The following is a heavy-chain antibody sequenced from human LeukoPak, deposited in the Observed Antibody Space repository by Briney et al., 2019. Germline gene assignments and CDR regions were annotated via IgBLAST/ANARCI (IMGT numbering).Heavy chain of an antibody. J-gene: IGHJ4*02. D-gene: IGHD2-21*02. V-gene: IGHV3-23*01. CDR3: AKVGITYCGGACYYFDY. CDR2: ISGSGDST. CDR1: GFTFSSYA. Sequence: GGSLRLSCAASGFTFSSYAMTWVRQAPGKGLEWVSVISGSGDSTYYADSVKGRFTISRDNSKNTLFLQMNSLRAEDTAVYYCAKVGITYCGGACYYFDYGGEGTLVTVP.